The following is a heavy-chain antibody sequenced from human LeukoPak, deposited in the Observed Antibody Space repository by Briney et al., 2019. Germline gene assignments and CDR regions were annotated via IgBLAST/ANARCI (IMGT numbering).Heavy chain of an antibody. CDR2: ISAYNGNT. CDR1: GGTFSSYA. CDR3: ASYCSSTSCYPKKAWFDP. V-gene: IGHV1-18*01. Sequence: GTSVKVSCKASGGTFSSYAISWVRQAPGQGLEWMGWISAYNGNTNYAQKLQGRVTMTTDTSTSTAYMELRSLRSDDTAVYYCASYCSSTSCYPKKAWFDPWGQGTLVTVSS. D-gene: IGHD2-2*01. J-gene: IGHJ5*02.